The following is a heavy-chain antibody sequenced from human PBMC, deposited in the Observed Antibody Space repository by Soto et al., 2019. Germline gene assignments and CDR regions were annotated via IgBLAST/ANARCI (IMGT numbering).Heavy chain of an antibody. D-gene: IGHD5-12*01. V-gene: IGHV1-69*13. J-gene: IGHJ4*02. Sequence: SVKVSCKASGGTFSSYAISWVRQAPGQGLEWMGGIIPIFGTANYAQKFQGRVTITADESTSTAYMELSSLRSEDTAVYYCAARWLHRYYFDYWGQGTLVTVSS. CDR2: IIPIFGTA. CDR1: GGTFSSYA. CDR3: AARWLHRYYFDY.